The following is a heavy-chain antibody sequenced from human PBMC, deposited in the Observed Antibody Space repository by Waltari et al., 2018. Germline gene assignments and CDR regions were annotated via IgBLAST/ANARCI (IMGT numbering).Heavy chain of an antibody. CDR3: ASFTPGGFGEFRPASFDY. CDR1: GGTFSSYA. Sequence: QVQLVQSGAEVKKPGSSVKVSCKASGGTFSSYAISWVRPAPGQGLEWMGGIIPIFGTANYAQKFQGRVTITADESTSTAYMELSSLRSEDTAVYYCASFTPGGFGEFRPASFDYWGQGTLVTVSS. CDR2: IIPIFGTA. V-gene: IGHV1-69*01. D-gene: IGHD3-10*01. J-gene: IGHJ4*02.